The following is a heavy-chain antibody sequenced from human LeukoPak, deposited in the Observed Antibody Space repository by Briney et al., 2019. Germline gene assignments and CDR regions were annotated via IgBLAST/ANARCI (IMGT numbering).Heavy chain of an antibody. CDR2: IYHSGST. D-gene: IGHD5-18*01. Sequence: SETLSLTCTVSGYSISSGYYWGWIRQPPGKGLEWIGSIYHSGSTYYNPSLKSRVTISVDTSKNQFSLKLSSVTAADTAVYYCASSIELWSGFDYWGQGTLVTVSS. V-gene: IGHV4-38-2*02. CDR1: GYSISSGYY. CDR3: ASSIELWSGFDY. J-gene: IGHJ4*02.